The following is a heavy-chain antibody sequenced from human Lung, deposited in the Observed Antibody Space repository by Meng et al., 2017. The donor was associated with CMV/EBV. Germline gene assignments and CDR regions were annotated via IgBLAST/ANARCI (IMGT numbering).Heavy chain of an antibody. J-gene: IGHJ5*02. Sequence: SXXVSXKVSGGIXSSSAISWVRQAPGQGLEWMGRINPVLDNTNYAPNFQGRVTITADKSTSTAYMEMSSLRYDDTTFYYCARSTSKYDFWSVCPPFLDPWXQGTQVTVSS. CDR1: GGIXSSSA. CDR2: INPVLDNT. CDR3: ARSTSKYDFWSVCPPFLDP. D-gene: IGHD3-3*01. V-gene: IGHV1-69*04.